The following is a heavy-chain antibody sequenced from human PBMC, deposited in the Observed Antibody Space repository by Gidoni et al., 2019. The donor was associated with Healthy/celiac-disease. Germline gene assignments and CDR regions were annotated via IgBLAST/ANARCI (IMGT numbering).Heavy chain of an antibody. Sequence: QVQQVQSGAEVKKPGASVKVSCKVPGYTLTELSMQVVRQAPGKGREWMGGFDPEDGETIYAQKFQVRVTMTEDTSTDTAYMELSSLRSEDTAVYYCATSVGASTAFDIWGQGTMVTVSS. J-gene: IGHJ3*02. V-gene: IGHV1-24*01. CDR1: GYTLTELS. D-gene: IGHD1-26*01. CDR3: ATSVGASTAFDI. CDR2: FDPEDGET.